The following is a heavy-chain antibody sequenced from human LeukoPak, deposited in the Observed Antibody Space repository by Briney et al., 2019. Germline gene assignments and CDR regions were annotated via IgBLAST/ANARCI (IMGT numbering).Heavy chain of an antibody. J-gene: IGHJ4*02. CDR2: IYPGDSDT. CDR3: ARLITIFGVDPQTHDYFDC. CDR1: GYSFTSYW. V-gene: IGHV5-51*01. D-gene: IGHD3-3*01. Sequence: GESLKISCKGSGYSFTSYWIGWVRQMPGKGLEWMGIIYPGDSDTRYSPSFQGQVTISADKSISTAYLQWSSLKASDTAMYYCARLITIFGVDPQTHDYFDCWGQGTLVTVSS.